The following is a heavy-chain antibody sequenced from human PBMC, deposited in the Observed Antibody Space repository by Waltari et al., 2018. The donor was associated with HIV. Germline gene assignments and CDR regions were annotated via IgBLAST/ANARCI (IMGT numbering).Heavy chain of an antibody. Sequence: QARLVESGGQVVQPGGSLRLSCVGSGFSFRSYGIHWVRQAPGRGLEWVAFIRYDGINKYYGDSVKGRFTISKDTAKNSVYLQMNSLRVEDTALYYCARLRIDTIMGAAFDYWGQGTLVTVSS. CDR3: ARLRIDTIMGAAFDY. CDR2: IRYDGINK. CDR1: GFSFRSYG. D-gene: IGHD4-17*01. V-gene: IGHV3-30*02. J-gene: IGHJ4*02.